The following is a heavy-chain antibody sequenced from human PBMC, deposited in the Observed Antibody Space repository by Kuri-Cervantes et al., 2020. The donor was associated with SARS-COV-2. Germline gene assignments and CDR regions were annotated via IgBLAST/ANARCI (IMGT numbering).Heavy chain of an antibody. Sequence: SVKVSCKASGCTFSSYAISWVRQAPGQGLEWMGRIIPIFGTANYAQKFQGRVTITADKSTSTAYMELRSLRSDDTAVYYCAREISGDGLDYWGQGTLVTGSS. CDR1: GCTFSSYA. J-gene: IGHJ4*02. CDR2: IIPIFGTA. D-gene: IGHD2-21*01. V-gene: IGHV1-69*06. CDR3: AREISGDGLDY.